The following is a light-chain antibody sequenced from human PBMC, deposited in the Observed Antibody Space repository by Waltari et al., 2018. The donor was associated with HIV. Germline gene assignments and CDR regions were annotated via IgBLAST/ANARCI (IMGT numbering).Light chain of an antibody. CDR2: EVF. Sequence: QSALTQPPSASGAPGQAVTSSCTGTRSDVGGSDYVSWYQQHQAQAPRLPMYEVFKRPSGVADRFLGYKSDSGTTASLTVPGLQAEDEADYYCSSYGDGNNLIFGGGTKLTVL. CDR3: SSYGDGNNLI. J-gene: IGLJ2*01. CDR1: RSDVGGSDY. V-gene: IGLV2-8*01.